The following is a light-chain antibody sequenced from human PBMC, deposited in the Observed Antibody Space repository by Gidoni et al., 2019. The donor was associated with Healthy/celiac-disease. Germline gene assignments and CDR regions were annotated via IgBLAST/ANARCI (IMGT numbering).Light chain of an antibody. V-gene: IGKV1-8*01. CDR3: QQYYSYRLT. J-gene: IGKJ4*01. Sequence: AIRMTQSPSSFSASTGDRVTITCRASQDISSYLAWYQQKPGKAPKLLIYAASTLQSGVPSRFSGSGSGTDFTLTISCLQSEDFATYYCQQYYSYRLTFGGGTKVEIK. CDR2: AAS. CDR1: QDISSY.